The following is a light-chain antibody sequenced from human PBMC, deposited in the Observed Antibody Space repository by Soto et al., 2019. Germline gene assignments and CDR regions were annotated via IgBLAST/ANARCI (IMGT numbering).Light chain of an antibody. Sequence: EIVLTHSPATLSLSPGERATLSCRASQSVSNYLAWYQQKPGQAPRLLIYDASNWATGIPARFSGSGSGTDFTLTISSLGPEDFAVYYCQQRSNWPFTFGGGTKVEIK. CDR1: QSVSNY. CDR2: DAS. J-gene: IGKJ4*01. V-gene: IGKV3-11*01. CDR3: QQRSNWPFT.